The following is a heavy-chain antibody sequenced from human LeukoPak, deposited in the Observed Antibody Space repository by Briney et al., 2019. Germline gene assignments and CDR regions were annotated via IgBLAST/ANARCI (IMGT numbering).Heavy chain of an antibody. CDR2: IYSNGSTT. CDR1: GFTFSRYW. V-gene: IGHV3-74*03. CDR3: ARDPSDFSGWNDY. Sequence: GGSLRLSCAASGFTFSRYWMHWVRQAPGKGLVWVSRIYSNGSTTTYADSVKGRFTISRDNAKNTLYLQMNSLSAEDTAVYYCARDPSDFSGWNDYWGQGILVTASS. D-gene: IGHD6-19*01. J-gene: IGHJ4*02.